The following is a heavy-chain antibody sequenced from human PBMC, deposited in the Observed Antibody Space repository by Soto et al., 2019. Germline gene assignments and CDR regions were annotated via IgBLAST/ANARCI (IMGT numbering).Heavy chain of an antibody. CDR3: ARDNFYMDV. J-gene: IGHJ6*03. V-gene: IGHV3-33*01. CDR2: IWYDDSNK. CDR1: GFTLSRSG. Sequence: QVQLVESGGGVVQPGRSLRLSCAASGFTLSRSGMHWVRQAPGKGLEWVAVIWYDDSNKSYADSVKGRFTISRDNSKNTLFLQMNTLRAEDTAVYYCARDNFYMDVWGTGTTVTVSS.